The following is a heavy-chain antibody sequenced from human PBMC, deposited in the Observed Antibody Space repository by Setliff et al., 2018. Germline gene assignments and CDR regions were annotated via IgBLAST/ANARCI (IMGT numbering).Heavy chain of an antibody. V-gene: IGHV1-18*01. J-gene: IGHJ4*02. CDR2: ISGYTGNT. CDR1: GYTFANYG. Sequence: ASVKVSCKASGYTFANYGVTWVRQAPGQGLEWMGWISGYTGNTNYAQKLQGRVSMTTDPSTNTAYMELSNLRYDDTAIYYCSRLVRYCSTTTCQRASGAEVWGQGTLVTVSS. D-gene: IGHD2-8*01. CDR3: SRLVRYCSTTTCQRASGAEV.